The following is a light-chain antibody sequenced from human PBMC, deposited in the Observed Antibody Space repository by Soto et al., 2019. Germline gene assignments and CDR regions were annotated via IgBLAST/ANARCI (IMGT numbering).Light chain of an antibody. CDR1: QGISRW. V-gene: IGKV1-12*01. CDR2: AAS. J-gene: IGKJ4*01. Sequence: DIQMTQSTSSVSASVGDRVTITCRASQGISRWVAWYQQKPGNAPELLIYAASSLQSGVPSRFSGAGSGTDFTLTISSLQPEDFATYYCQEADSFPLTFGGGTKVEIK. CDR3: QEADSFPLT.